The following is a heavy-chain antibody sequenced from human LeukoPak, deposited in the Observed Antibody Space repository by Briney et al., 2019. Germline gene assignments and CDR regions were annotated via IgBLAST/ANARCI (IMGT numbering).Heavy chain of an antibody. CDR2: IYYSGST. D-gene: IGHD3-10*01. V-gene: IGHV4-39*01. CDR1: GGSISSSSYY. CDR3: ASTPQYYYGSGSYSGWFDP. Sequence: SETLSLTCTVSGGSISSSSYYWGWIRQPPGKGLEWIGSIYYSGSTYYNPSLKSRVTISVDTSKNQFSLKLSSVTAADMAVYYCASTPQYYYGSGSYSGWFDPWGQGTMVTVSS. J-gene: IGHJ3*01.